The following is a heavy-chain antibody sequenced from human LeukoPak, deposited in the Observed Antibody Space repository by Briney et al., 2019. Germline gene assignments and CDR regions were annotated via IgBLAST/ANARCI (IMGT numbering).Heavy chain of an antibody. V-gene: IGHV4-39*07. CDR1: DGSISSSSYY. D-gene: IGHD6-13*01. Sequence: SENLSLTCTVSDGSISSSSYYWGWVRQPPGKGLEWIGSIYYSGSTNFNPSLKSRVTISVDTSKNQFSLKLSSVTAADTAVYYCASYQPSQQLGGGIAPCGQGTLVTVSS. J-gene: IGHJ5*02. CDR2: IYYSGST. CDR3: ASYQPSQQLGGGIAP.